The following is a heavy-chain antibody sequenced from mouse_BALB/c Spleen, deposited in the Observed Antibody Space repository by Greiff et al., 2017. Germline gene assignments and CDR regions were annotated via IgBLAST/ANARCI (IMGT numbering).Heavy chain of an antibody. V-gene: IGHV3-6*02. CDR2: ISYDGSN. CDR1: GYSITSGYY. Sequence: DVQLQESGPGLVKPSQSLSLTCSVTGYSITSGYYWNWIRQFPGNKLEWMGYISYDGSNNYNPSLKNRISITRDTSKNQFFLKLNSVTTEDTATYYCARYDPWFAYWGQGTLVTVSA. D-gene: IGHD2-3*01. CDR3: ARYDPWFAY. J-gene: IGHJ3*01.